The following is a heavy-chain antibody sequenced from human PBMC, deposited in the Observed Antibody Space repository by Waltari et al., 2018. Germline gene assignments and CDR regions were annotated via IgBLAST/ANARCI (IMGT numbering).Heavy chain of an antibody. D-gene: IGHD4-17*01. CDR2: IFAGGSI. CDR3: TRDSNDYFFS. Sequence: QVQLQESGPGVVKPSETLSLTFTVSGGFINNNYWIWIRQPAGKGLEWIGRIFAGGSINYNPSLKSRVTMSIDTTRNQFSLRLVDVTAADAAVYYCTRDSNDYFFSWGQGALVAVSS. CDR1: GGFINNNY. V-gene: IGHV4-4*07. J-gene: IGHJ4*02.